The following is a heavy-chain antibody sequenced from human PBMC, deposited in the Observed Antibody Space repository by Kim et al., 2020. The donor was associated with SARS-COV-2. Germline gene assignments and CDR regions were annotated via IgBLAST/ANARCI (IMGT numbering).Heavy chain of an antibody. Sequence: PPLRSRVTTSVDTSKNQFSLKLSSVTAADTAVYYCAREVLLYGSGTYFDYWGQGALVTVSS. D-gene: IGHD3-10*01. V-gene: IGHV4-31*02. J-gene: IGHJ4*02. CDR3: AREVLLYGSGTYFDY.